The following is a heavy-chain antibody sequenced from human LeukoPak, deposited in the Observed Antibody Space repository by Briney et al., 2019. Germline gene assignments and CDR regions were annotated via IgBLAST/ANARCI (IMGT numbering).Heavy chain of an antibody. CDR3: ARQSDSSGYYPYYFDY. CDR1: GGSISSSSYC. V-gene: IGHV4-39*01. CDR2: IYYSGST. J-gene: IGHJ4*02. Sequence: SETLSLTCTVSGGSISSSSYCWGWIRQPPGKGLEWIGSIYYSGSTYYNPSLKSRVTISVDTSKNQFSLKLSSVTAADTAVYYCARQSDSSGYYPYYFDYWGQGTLVTVSS. D-gene: IGHD3-22*01.